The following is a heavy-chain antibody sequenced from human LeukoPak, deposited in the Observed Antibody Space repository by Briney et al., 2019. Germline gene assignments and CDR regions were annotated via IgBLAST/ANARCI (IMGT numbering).Heavy chain of an antibody. V-gene: IGHV4-59*11. D-gene: IGHD3-10*01. CDR1: GGSISSHF. CDR2: MFYSGST. J-gene: IGHJ5*02. Sequence: PSETLSLTCTVSGGSISSHFWSWIRQAPGKGLEWIGYMFYSGSTNYNPSLKSRVTISVDASKNQFSLKLTSVSAADTAVYYCARDRAPVTMIRGAPGGFDPWGQGTLVTVSS. CDR3: ARDRAPVTMIRGAPGGFDP.